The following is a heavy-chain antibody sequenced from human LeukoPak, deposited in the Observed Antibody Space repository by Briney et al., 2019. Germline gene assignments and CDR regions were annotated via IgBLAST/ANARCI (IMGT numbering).Heavy chain of an antibody. V-gene: IGHV3-11*01. J-gene: IGHJ4*02. CDR3: VWGGYRSLDY. CDR1: GFTFSDYY. CDR2: ISSSGGTI. D-gene: IGHD3-16*02. Sequence: GGSLRLSCAASGFTFSDYYINWIRQAPGKGLEWVSYISSSGGTIYYADSVKGRFTISRDNPKNSLYLQMNSLRAEDTAVYYCVWGGYRSLDYWGQGTLVTVSS.